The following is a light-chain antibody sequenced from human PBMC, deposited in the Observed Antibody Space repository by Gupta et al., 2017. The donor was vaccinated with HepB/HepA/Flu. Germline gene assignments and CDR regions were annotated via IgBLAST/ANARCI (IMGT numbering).Light chain of an antibody. J-gene: IGLJ2*01. Sequence: QSALTQPASVSGSPGQSITISCPGTSSDVGGYNYVSWYQQHPDKAPKLMIYDVSNRPSGVPNRFSGSKSGNTASLTIAGLQAEEEADYYWSSYTSSSTHVVFGGGTKLTVL. V-gene: IGLV2-14*03. CDR2: DVS. CDR1: SSDVGGYNY. CDR3: SSYTSSSTHVV.